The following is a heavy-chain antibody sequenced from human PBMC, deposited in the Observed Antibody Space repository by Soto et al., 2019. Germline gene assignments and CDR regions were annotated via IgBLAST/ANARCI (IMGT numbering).Heavy chain of an antibody. D-gene: IGHD3-22*01. Sequence: GASVKVSCKASGYTFTSYAISWVRQAPGQGLEWMGGIIPIFGTANYAQKFQGRVTITADKSTSTAYMELSSLRSEDTAVYYCASSMDSSGYFEYYYYGMDVWGQGTTVTVSS. V-gene: IGHV1-69*06. J-gene: IGHJ6*02. CDR1: GYTFTSYA. CDR2: IIPIFGTA. CDR3: ASSMDSSGYFEYYYYGMDV.